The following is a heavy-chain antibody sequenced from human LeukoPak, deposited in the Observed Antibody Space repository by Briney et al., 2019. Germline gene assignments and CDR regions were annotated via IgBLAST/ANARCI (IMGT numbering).Heavy chain of an antibody. Sequence: GGSLRLSCAASGFTLSSYAMSWVRQGPGKGLEWVSAISVSGNTYHADSVKGRFTISRDNSKNTLYLQMNSLRAEDTAVYYCAKALGSSPTYYFDYWGQGTLVTVSS. CDR3: AKALGSSPTYYFDY. J-gene: IGHJ4*02. CDR2: ISVSGNT. CDR1: GFTLSSYA. D-gene: IGHD2-15*01. V-gene: IGHV3-23*01.